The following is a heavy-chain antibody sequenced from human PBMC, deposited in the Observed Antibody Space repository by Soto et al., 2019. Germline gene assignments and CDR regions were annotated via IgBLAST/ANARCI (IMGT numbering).Heavy chain of an antibody. D-gene: IGHD6-19*01. V-gene: IGHV4-59*08. CDR2: IYYSGST. CDR1: GGSISSYY. J-gene: IGHJ4*02. Sequence: SETLSLTCTVSGGSISSYYWSWIRQPPGKGLEWIGYIYYSGSTNYNPSLKSRVTISVDTSKNQFSLKLSSVTAADTAVYYCARQLKIRGGSGWSLNFDYWGQGTLVTVSS. CDR3: ARQLKIRGGSGWSLNFDY.